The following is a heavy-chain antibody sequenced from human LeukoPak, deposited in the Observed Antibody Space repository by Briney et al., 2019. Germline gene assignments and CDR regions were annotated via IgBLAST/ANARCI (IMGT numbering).Heavy chain of an antibody. Sequence: GGSLRLSCAASGFTFSGYSMNWVRQAPGKGLEWVSGISWNSGSIGYADSVKGRFTISRDNAKNSLYLQMNSLRAEDTALYYCAKDSSSGYYRKNFDYWGQGTLVTVSS. D-gene: IGHD3-22*01. CDR1: GFTFSGYS. V-gene: IGHV3-9*01. CDR3: AKDSSSGYYRKNFDY. CDR2: ISWNSGSI. J-gene: IGHJ4*02.